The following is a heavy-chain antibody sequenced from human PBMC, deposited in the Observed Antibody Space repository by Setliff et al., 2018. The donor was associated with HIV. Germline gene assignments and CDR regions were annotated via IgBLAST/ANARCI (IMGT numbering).Heavy chain of an antibody. D-gene: IGHD5-12*01. CDR2: IYPGDSDI. J-gene: IGHJ4*02. Sequence: PGASLTISCKASGYSFTSYWIGWLRQMPGKGLEWMGIIYPGDSDIRYSPSFQGQVTISADKSISTAYLQWSSLKASDTAMYYCARVPTAGLPVRGKYFFDYWGQGTLVTVSS. CDR1: GYSFTSYW. CDR3: ARVPTAGLPVRGKYFFDY. V-gene: IGHV5-51*01.